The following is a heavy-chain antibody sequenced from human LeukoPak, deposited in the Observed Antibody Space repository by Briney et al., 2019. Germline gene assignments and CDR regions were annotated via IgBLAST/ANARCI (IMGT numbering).Heavy chain of an antibody. CDR3: ARDRYCSGGSCLSFAY. CDR1: GFTVSSNY. V-gene: IGHV3-53*01. Sequence: PGGSLRLSCAASGFTVSSNYMSWVRQAPGKGLEWVSVIYSGGSTYYADSVKGRFTISRDNSKNTLYLQMNSLRAEDTAVYYCARDRYCSGGSCLSFAYWGQGTLVTVSS. CDR2: IYSGGST. J-gene: IGHJ4*02. D-gene: IGHD2-15*01.